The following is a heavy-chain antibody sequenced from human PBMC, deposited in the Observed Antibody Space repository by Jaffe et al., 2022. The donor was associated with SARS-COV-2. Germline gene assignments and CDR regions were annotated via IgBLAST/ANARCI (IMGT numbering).Heavy chain of an antibody. D-gene: IGHD7-27*01. CDR3: ARRPLGSARSFDF. CDR1: GFTFSSFN. CDR2: IGSSSSPI. J-gene: IGHJ4*02. Sequence: EVQLVESGGGLAQPGGSLRLSCAASGFTFSSFNMNWVRQAPGKGLEWVSYIGSSSSPIYYADSVKGRFAISRDNAKNSLYLQMDSLRDEDTAVYYCARRPLGSARSFDFWGQGTLVTVSS. V-gene: IGHV3-48*02.